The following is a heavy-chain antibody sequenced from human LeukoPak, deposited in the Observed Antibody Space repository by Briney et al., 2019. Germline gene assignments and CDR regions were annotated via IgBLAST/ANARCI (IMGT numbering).Heavy chain of an antibody. V-gene: IGHV4-59*08. CDR2: IFNMVST. J-gene: IGHJ4*02. CDR3: ARHPPMVREVLFDY. Sequence: SETLSLTCTVSGGSISSYYWSWIRQPPGKGLEWIGYIFNMVSTDYNLSLKSRVTISVDTSKNQFSLKLSSVTAADTAVYYCARHPPMVREVLFDYWGQGTLVTVSS. D-gene: IGHD3-10*01. CDR1: GGSISSYY.